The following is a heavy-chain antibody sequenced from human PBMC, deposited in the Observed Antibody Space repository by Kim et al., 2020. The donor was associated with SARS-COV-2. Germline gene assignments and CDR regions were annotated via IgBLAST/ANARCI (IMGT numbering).Heavy chain of an antibody. CDR3: AGSTKSNGHLLEY. Sequence: AGAVKGRFTIDRDNTKNTVYMQMNSLTVEDTAVYYCAGSTKSNGHLLEYWGQGTLVSVSS. J-gene: IGHJ4*02. D-gene: IGHD1-1*01. V-gene: IGHV3-74*01.